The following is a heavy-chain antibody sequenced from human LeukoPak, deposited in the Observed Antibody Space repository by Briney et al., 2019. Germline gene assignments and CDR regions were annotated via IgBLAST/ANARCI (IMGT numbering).Heavy chain of an antibody. J-gene: IGHJ4*02. D-gene: IGHD5-24*01. CDR1: GFTFSSYW. Sequence: GGSLRLSCAASGFTFSSYWMSWVRQAPGKGLEWVANIKQDGSEKYYVDSVKGRFTISRDNAKNSLYLQMNSLRAEDTAVYYCARVLAVRGGYNGFDYWGQGTLVTVSS. CDR3: ARVLAVRGGYNGFDY. CDR2: IKQDGSEK. V-gene: IGHV3-7*01.